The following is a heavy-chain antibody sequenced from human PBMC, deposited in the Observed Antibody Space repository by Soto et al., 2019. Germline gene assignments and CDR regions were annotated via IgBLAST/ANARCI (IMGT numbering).Heavy chain of an antibody. Sequence: EVQLLESGGGLVQPGGSLRLSCAASGFTFSSYAMCWVRQAPGKGLEWVSAIRGSGGSTYYADSVKGRFTISRDNSKNTLYLQLNSLRAEDTAVYYCAKDGGYSYGYSPRYYYGMDVWGQGTTVTVSS. CDR1: GFTFSSYA. CDR3: AKDGGYSYGYSPRYYYGMDV. D-gene: IGHD5-18*01. J-gene: IGHJ6*02. V-gene: IGHV3-23*01. CDR2: IRGSGGST.